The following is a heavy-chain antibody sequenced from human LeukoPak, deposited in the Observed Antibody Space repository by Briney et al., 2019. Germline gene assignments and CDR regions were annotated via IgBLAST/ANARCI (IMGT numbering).Heavy chain of an antibody. CDR1: GYTFTNYY. J-gene: IGHJ4*02. Sequence: GASVKVSCKASGYTFTNYYMHWVRQAPGQGLEWMGIINSSGGSTSYAQQFQGRVTMTRDTSTSTVYMELSSLRSEDTAVYYCAGVIIAEGSFDYWGQGTLVTVSS. CDR2: INSSGGST. D-gene: IGHD6-13*01. V-gene: IGHV1-46*01. CDR3: AGVIIAEGSFDY.